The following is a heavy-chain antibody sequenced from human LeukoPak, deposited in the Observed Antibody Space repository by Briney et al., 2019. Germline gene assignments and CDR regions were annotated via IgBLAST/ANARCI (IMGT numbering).Heavy chain of an antibody. D-gene: IGHD3-10*01. CDR2: INHSGST. J-gene: IGHJ6*03. CDR1: GGSFSGYY. Sequence: PSETLSLTCAVYGGSFSGYYWSWIRQPPGKGLEWIGEINHSGSTNYNPSLKSRVTTSVDTSKNQFSLKLSSVTAADTAAYYCARQGVYYYGSGSYYGLGYMDVWGKGTTVTVSS. V-gene: IGHV4-34*01. CDR3: ARQGVYYYGSGSYYGLGYMDV.